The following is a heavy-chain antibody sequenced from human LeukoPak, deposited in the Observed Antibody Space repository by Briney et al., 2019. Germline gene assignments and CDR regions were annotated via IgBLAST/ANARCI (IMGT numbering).Heavy chain of an antibody. V-gene: IGHV3-23*01. J-gene: IGHJ5*02. CDR3: AKGYYASGTYDHANNWFDP. CDR1: GFTFSSYA. Sequence: GGSLRLSCAASGFTFSSYAMSWVRQAPGKGLEWVSSVRGNGGSTYYTDSVKGRFTISRDNSKNTLYLQMNSLRAEDTALYYCAKGYYASGTYDHANNWFDPWGQGTLVTVSS. D-gene: IGHD3-10*01. CDR2: VRGNGGST.